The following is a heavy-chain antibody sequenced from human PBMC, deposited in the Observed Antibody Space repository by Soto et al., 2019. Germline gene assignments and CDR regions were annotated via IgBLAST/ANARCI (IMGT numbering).Heavy chain of an antibody. Sequence: GGSLRLSCTASGFTFGDYAMSWVHQAPGKGLEWVGFIRSKAYGGTTEYAASVKGRFTISRDDSKSIAYLQMNSLKTEDTAVYYCTRDAYYYDSSGYYYYGMDVWGQGTTVTVSS. CDR3: TRDAYYYDSSGYYYYGMDV. D-gene: IGHD3-22*01. CDR2: IRSKAYGGTT. V-gene: IGHV3-49*04. J-gene: IGHJ6*02. CDR1: GFTFGDYA.